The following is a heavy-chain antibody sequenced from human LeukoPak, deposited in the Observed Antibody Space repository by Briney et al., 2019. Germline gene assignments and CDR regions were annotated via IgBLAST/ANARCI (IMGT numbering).Heavy chain of an antibody. J-gene: IGHJ4*02. CDR2: IIPILGIA. CDR1: GGTFSSYA. D-gene: IGHD3-10*01. Sequence: SVKVSCKASGGTFSSYAISWVRQAPGQGLEWMERIIPILGIANYAQKFQGRVTITADKSTSTAYMELSSLRSEDTAVYYCARDRGSYYYGSGTNSGDFDYWGQGTLVTVSS. CDR3: ARDRGSYYYGSGTNSGDFDY. V-gene: IGHV1-69*04.